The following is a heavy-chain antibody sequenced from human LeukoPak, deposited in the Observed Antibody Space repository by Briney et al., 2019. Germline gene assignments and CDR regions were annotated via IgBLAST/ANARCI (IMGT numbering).Heavy chain of an antibody. CDR1: GFTFSSYG. CDR2: IRYDGSNK. J-gene: IGHJ6*03. V-gene: IGHV3-30*02. Sequence: GGSPRLSCAASGFTFSSYGMHWVRQAPGKGLEWVAFIRYDGSNKYYADSVKGRFTISRDNSKNTLYLQMNSLRAEDTAVYYCAKDQGHILTGFYYYYMDVWGKGTTVTISS. D-gene: IGHD3-9*01. CDR3: AKDQGHILTGFYYYYMDV.